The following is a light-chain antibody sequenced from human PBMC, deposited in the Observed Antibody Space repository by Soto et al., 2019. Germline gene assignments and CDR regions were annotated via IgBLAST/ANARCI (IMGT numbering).Light chain of an antibody. CDR1: QSVSSRY. J-gene: IGKJ1*01. CDR3: QQYDGTPPWT. CDR2: SAS. Sequence: EIVLTQSPGTLSLSPGERATLSCRASQSVSSRYLAWYQQRPGQAPRLLISSASTRATGVPDRFSGSESGTDFTLTISRLQPEDFAVYYCQQYDGTPPWTFGQGTKVEIK. V-gene: IGKV3-20*01.